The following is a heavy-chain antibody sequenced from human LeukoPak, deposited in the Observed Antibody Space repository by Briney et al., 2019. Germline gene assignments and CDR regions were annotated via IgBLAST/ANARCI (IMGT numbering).Heavy chain of an antibody. CDR1: GYTFTNYY. CDR2: FNPSGGST. Sequence: GASAKVSCHASGYTFTNYYMHWLRQAPGQGLEWVGVFNPSGGSTSYAQKFQGRVTMTRDTPTSTVYMELSSLRSEDTAVYFCARVRDGYNDAFDIWGQGTMVTVSS. D-gene: IGHD5-24*01. J-gene: IGHJ3*02. V-gene: IGHV1-46*01. CDR3: ARVRDGYNDAFDI.